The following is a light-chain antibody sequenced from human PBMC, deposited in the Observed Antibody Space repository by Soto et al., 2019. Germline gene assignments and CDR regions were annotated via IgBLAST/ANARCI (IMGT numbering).Light chain of an antibody. Sequence: DIQMTQSPSTLSASVGDRVTITCRASQSISSWLAWYQQKPGKAPKLLIYKASSLESGVPSRFGGSGSGTEFTCTISSLQPDDFATYYCQQYNSFSHTFGRGTKLEI. CDR2: KAS. CDR1: QSISSW. CDR3: QQYNSFSHT. V-gene: IGKV1-5*03. J-gene: IGKJ2*01.